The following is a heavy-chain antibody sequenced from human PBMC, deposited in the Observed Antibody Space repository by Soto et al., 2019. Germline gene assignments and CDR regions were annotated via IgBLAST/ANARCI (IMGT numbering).Heavy chain of an antibody. J-gene: IGHJ4*02. D-gene: IGHD2-15*01. Sequence: PGGSLRLSCAASGFTFSSYAMHWVRQAPGKGLEWVAVISYDGSNKYYADSVKGRFTISRDNSKNTLYLQMNSLRAEDTAVYYCARADYGIVVVVAANTFDYWGQGTLVTVSS. CDR2: ISYDGSNK. CDR1: GFTFSSYA. CDR3: ARADYGIVVVVAANTFDY. V-gene: IGHV3-30-3*01.